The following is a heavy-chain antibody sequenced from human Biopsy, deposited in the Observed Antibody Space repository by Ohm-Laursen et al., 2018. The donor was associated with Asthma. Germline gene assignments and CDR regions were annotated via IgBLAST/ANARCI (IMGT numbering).Heavy chain of an antibody. CDR3: VRDGTDDAFDI. V-gene: IGHV3-30*06. J-gene: IGHJ3*02. Sequence: SLRLSCAAPGFSFSNFAIHWVRQAPGKGLEWVGVISKDASTQDYADSVKGRFSMARDNSKNTLDLQMNSLREEDTAVYYCVRDGTDDAFDIWGQGTVVSVSS. D-gene: IGHD1-1*01. CDR1: GFSFSNFA. CDR2: ISKDASTQ.